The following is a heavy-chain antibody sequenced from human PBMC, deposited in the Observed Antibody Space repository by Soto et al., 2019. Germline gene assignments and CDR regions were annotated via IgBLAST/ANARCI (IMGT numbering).Heavy chain of an antibody. V-gene: IGHV1-69*04. CDR2: IIPILGIA. CDR3: ARDRRGMTTVTTYYFDY. J-gene: IGHJ4*02. Sequence: ASVKVSCKASGGTFSSYTISWVRQAPGQGLEWMGRIIPILGIANYAQKFQGRVTITADKSTSTAYMELSSLRSEDTAVYYCARDRRGMTTVTTYYFDYWGQGTLVTVSS. CDR1: GGTFSSYT. D-gene: IGHD4-17*01.